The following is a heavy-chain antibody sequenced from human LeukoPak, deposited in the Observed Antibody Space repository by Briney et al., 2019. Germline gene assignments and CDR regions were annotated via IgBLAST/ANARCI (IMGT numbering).Heavy chain of an antibody. J-gene: IGHJ4*02. D-gene: IGHD3-22*01. CDR1: GFSFRSYS. CDR3: ARDLTYYYDSSGYYYSRGYFDY. Sequence: GGSLRLSCAASGFSFRSYSMNWVRQAPGKELEWVSYISSSSSSMYYADSVKGRFTISRDDAKNSLYLQMNSLRDEDTAVYYCARDLTYYYDSSGYYYSRGYFDYWGQGTLVTVSS. V-gene: IGHV3-48*02. CDR2: ISSSSSSM.